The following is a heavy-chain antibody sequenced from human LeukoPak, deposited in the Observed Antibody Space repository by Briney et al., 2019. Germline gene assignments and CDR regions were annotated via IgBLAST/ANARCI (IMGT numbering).Heavy chain of an antibody. CDR1: GGSISSYY. J-gene: IGHJ3*02. Sequence: PETLSLTCTVSGGSISSYYWSWIRQPPGKGLEGIGYIYYSGSTNYNPSLKSRVTISVDTSKDQFSLKLSSVTAADTAVYYCARVWGDAFDIWGQGTMVTVSS. CDR3: ARVWGDAFDI. D-gene: IGHD3-16*01. V-gene: IGHV4-59*01. CDR2: IYYSGST.